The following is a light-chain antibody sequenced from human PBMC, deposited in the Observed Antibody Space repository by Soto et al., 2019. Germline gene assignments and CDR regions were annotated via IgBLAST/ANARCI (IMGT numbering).Light chain of an antibody. J-gene: IGKJ4*01. CDR1: QSVSTF. CDR2: DAS. Sequence: EIVLTQFPATLSLSPGERATLSCRASQSVSTFLAWYQQKPGQAPRLVVYDASKRATGIPARFSGSGSGTDFTLTISSLEPEDFAVYYYQQRSSWRVSFGGGTKV. CDR3: QQRSSWRVS. V-gene: IGKV3-11*01.